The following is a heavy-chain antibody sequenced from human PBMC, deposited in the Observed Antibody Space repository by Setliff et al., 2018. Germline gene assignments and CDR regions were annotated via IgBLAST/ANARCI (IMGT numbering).Heavy chain of an antibody. Sequence: WASVKVSCKASGYTFTSYYMHWMRQAPGQGLEWMGIINPSGGSTNYAQKFQGRVTITADESTSTAYMELSSLRSEDTAVYYCARDRDSSGWYDAFDIWGQGTMVTVSS. V-gene: IGHV1-46*01. CDR1: GYTFTSYY. J-gene: IGHJ3*02. CDR2: INPSGGST. D-gene: IGHD6-19*01. CDR3: ARDRDSSGWYDAFDI.